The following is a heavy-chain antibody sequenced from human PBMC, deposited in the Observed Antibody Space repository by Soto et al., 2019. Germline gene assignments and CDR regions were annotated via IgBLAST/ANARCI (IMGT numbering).Heavy chain of an antibody. CDR1: GFTFSSYG. D-gene: IGHD6-13*01. CDR2: ISYDGSNK. CDR3: AKDRLAAAGTPDYYGMDV. J-gene: IGHJ6*02. Sequence: QVQLVESGGGVVQPGRSLRLSCAASGFTFSSYGMHWVRQAPGKGLEWVAVISYDGSNKYYADSVKGRFTISRDNSKNTLYLQMNSLRAEDTAVYYCAKDRLAAAGTPDYYGMDVGGQGTTVTVSS. V-gene: IGHV3-30*18.